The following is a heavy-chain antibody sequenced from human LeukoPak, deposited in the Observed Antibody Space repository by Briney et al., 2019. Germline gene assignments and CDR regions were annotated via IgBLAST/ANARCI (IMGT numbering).Heavy chain of an antibody. CDR2: INHSGST. Sequence: SETLSLTCAVYGGSFSGNHWSWIRQPPGKGLEWIGEINHSGSTNYNPSLKSRVTISVDTSKNQFSLKLSSVTAADTAVYYCARGERNFDWLPYYWGQGTLVTVSS. CDR3: ARGERNFDWLPYY. CDR1: GGSFSGNH. D-gene: IGHD3-9*01. J-gene: IGHJ4*02. V-gene: IGHV4-34*01.